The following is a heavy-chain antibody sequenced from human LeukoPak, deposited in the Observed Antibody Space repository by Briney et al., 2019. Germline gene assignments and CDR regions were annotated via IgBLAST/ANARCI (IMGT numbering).Heavy chain of an antibody. V-gene: IGHV3-33*08. CDR2: IWYDGSNK. CDR3: ASGGIVGATWDGFDY. CDR1: GFTFSSYA. Sequence: GRSLRLSCAASGFTFSSYAMHWVRQAPGKGLEWVAVIWYDGSNKYYADSVKGRFTISRDNSKNTLYLQMNSLRAEDTAVYYCASGGIVGATWDGFDYWGQGTLVTVSS. D-gene: IGHD1-26*01. J-gene: IGHJ4*02.